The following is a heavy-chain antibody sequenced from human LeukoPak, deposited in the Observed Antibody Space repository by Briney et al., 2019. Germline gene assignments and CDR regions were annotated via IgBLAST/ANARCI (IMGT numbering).Heavy chain of an antibody. CDR1: GGSFSGYY. CDR3: ARGAKYYDSSGYYPLDY. D-gene: IGHD3-22*01. V-gene: IGHV4-34*01. Sequence: SETLSLTCAVYGGSFSGYYWSWIRQPSGKGLEWIGEINHSGSTNYNPSLKSRVTISVDTSKNQFYLKLSSVTAADTAVYYCARGAKYYDSSGYYPLDYWGQGTLVAVSS. CDR2: INHSGST. J-gene: IGHJ4*02.